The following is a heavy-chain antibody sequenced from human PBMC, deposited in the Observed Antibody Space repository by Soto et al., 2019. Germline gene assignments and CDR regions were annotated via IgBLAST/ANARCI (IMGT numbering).Heavy chain of an antibody. D-gene: IGHD2-8*01. V-gene: IGHV3-74*01. CDR3: AIQDCTNDVCLEAAVTVGGALES. Sequence: EVQLVQSGGGLAQPGKSLRLSCAASGFTFRQFWMHWVRQVPGKGPVWVSYISSDGTTTDYADSVKGRFTISRDNAKDTLYLQMDRLIAEGTAVYYCAIQDCTNDVCLEAAVTVGGALESWGQGTLVT. CDR1: GFTFRQFW. J-gene: IGHJ1*01. CDR2: ISSDGTTT.